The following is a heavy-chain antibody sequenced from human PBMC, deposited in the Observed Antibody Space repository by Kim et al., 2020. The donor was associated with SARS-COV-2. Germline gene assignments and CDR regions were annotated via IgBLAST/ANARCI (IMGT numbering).Heavy chain of an antibody. J-gene: IGHJ4*02. CDR1: GFTFSSYA. V-gene: IGHV3-23*01. D-gene: IGHD3-16*01. CDR2: ISGSGGST. CDR3: ANSRGFAGLVFDY. Sequence: GGSLRLSCAASGFTFSSYAMSWVRQAPGKGLEWVSAISGSGGSTYYADSVKGRFTISRDNSKNTLYLQMNSLRAEDTAVYYCANSRGFAGLVFDYWGQGTLVTVSS.